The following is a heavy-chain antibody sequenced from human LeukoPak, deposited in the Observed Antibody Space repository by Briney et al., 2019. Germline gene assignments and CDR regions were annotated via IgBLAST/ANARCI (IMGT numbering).Heavy chain of an antibody. CDR1: GGSFSGYY. Sequence: SETLSLTCAVYGGSFSGYYWSWIRQPPGKGLEWIGYIYYSGSTNYNPSLKSRVTISVDTSKNQFSLKLSSVTAADTAVYYCAKGDYDILTGSGAFDIWGQGTMVTVSP. D-gene: IGHD3-9*01. V-gene: IGHV4-59*01. CDR2: IYYSGST. CDR3: AKGDYDILTGSGAFDI. J-gene: IGHJ3*02.